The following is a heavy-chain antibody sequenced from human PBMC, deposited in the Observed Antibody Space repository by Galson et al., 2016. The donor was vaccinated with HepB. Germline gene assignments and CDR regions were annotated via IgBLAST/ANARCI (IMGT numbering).Heavy chain of an antibody. CDR1: GDSVTSDITT. CDR2: TYYRSKWFT. CDR3: TRGYMQTGMNV. D-gene: IGHD5-18*01. V-gene: IGHV6-1*01. Sequence: CAISGDSVTSDITTWNWIRQSPSRGLEWLGRTYYRSKWFTDYAVSVEGRITINSAISRNKFSLQLDTVSPDDTASYCCTRGYMQTGMNVWGQGTTVTVSS. J-gene: IGHJ6*02.